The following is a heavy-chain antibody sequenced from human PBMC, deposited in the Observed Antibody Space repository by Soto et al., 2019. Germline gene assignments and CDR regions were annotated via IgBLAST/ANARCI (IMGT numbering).Heavy chain of an antibody. V-gene: IGHV4-59*01. D-gene: IGHD6-13*01. J-gene: IGHJ4*02. Sequence: SETLSLTCTVSGGSISSYYWSWIRQPPGKGLEWIGYIYYSGSTNYNPSLKSRVTISVDTSKNQFSLKLSSVTAADTAVYYCARVRTAAAGEFDYWGQGTLVPSPQ. CDR1: GGSISSYY. CDR3: ARVRTAAAGEFDY. CDR2: IYYSGST.